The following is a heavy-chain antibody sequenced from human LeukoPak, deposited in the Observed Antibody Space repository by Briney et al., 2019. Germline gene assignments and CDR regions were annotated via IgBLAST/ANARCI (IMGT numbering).Heavy chain of an antibody. CDR2: NSHSGST. CDR3: ARAGISTTVIYYFDYRDV. CDR1: GYSISSGYY. D-gene: IGHD4-17*01. Sequence: SETLSLNCTVSGYSISSGYYWGWIRQPPGKGLEWIGSNSHSGSTYYNPSLKSRVTISVATSKSQFSLKLSSVTAADTAVYYCARAGISTTVIYYFDYRDVWGKGTTVTVSS. V-gene: IGHV4-38-2*02. J-gene: IGHJ6*03.